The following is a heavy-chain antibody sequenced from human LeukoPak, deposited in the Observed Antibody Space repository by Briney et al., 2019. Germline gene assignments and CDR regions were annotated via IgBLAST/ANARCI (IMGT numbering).Heavy chain of an antibody. J-gene: IGHJ5*02. CDR2: INSDGSST. Sequence: PGGSLRLSCAASGFTFSSYWMHWVRQVPGKGLVWVSRINSDGSSTDYADSVKGRFTISRDNAKNTLYLQMSSLRAEDTALYYCARSYYSSNSRGLFDPWGQGTLVTVSS. D-gene: IGHD3-10*01. V-gene: IGHV3-74*01. CDR1: GFTFSSYW. CDR3: ARSYYSSNSRGLFDP.